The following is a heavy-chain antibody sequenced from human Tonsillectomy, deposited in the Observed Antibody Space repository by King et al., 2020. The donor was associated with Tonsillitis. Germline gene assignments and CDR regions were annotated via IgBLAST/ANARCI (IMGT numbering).Heavy chain of an antibody. J-gene: IGHJ4*02. Sequence: VQLQESGPGLVKPSETLSLTCTVSGGSISSYYWSWIRQPPGKGLEWIGYIYYSGSTNYNPSLKSRVTISVDTSKNQFSLKLRSVTAADTAVYYCARSMTPVTTPFGYWGQGTLVTVSS. CDR2: IYYSGST. CDR1: GGSISSYY. CDR3: ARSMTPVTTPFGY. D-gene: IGHD4-17*01. V-gene: IGHV4-59*01.